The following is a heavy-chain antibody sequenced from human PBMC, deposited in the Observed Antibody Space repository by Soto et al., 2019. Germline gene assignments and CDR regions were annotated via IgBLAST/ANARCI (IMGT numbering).Heavy chain of an antibody. CDR2: IYYSGST. Sequence: PSETLSLTCAVSGGSISSGGYSWSWIRQPPGKGLEWIGYIYYSGSTNYNPSLKSRVTISVDTSKNQFSLRLSSVTAADTAVYYCAGTGYSSVPEGAYYYYGMDVWGQGTTVTVSS. CDR1: GGSISSGGYS. CDR3: AGTGYSSVPEGAYYYYGMDV. D-gene: IGHD5-18*01. V-gene: IGHV4-61*08. J-gene: IGHJ6*02.